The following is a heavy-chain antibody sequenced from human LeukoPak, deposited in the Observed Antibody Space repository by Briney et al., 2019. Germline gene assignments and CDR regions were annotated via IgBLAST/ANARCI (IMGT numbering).Heavy chain of an antibody. V-gene: IGHV4-34*01. D-gene: IGHD3-10*01. CDR2: INHSGST. J-gene: IGHJ6*02. CDR3: ARGRNYYGSGSYSRPPYYYGMDV. CDR1: GGSFGGYY. Sequence: SETLSLTCAVYGGSFGGYYWSWIRQPPGKGLEWIGEINHSGSTNYNPSLKSRVTISVDTSKNQFSLKLSSVTAADTAVYYCARGRNYYGSGSYSRPPYYYGMDVWGQGTTVTVSS.